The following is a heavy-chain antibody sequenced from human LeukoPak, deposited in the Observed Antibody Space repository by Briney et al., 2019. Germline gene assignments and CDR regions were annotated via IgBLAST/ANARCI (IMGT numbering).Heavy chain of an antibody. V-gene: IGHV1-69*13. D-gene: IGHD5-24*01. Sequence: GASVKVSCKASGGTFNSYSISWARQAPGQGLEWMGRIIPIFDTPHYAQIFQGRVTITADQSTRTSYMELRSLTSDDTAVYYCSRARRDGCSWEDLWGQGTLVTVSS. J-gene: IGHJ4*02. CDR2: IIPIFDTP. CDR3: SRARRDGCSWEDL. CDR1: GGTFNSYS.